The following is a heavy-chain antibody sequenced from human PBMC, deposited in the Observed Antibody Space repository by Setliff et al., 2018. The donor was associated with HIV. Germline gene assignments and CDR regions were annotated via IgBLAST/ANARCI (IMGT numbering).Heavy chain of an antibody. J-gene: IGHJ6*03. CDR1: GYTFTNNG. CDR3: ARGGAGEWHLYMDV. CDR2: ISGDNGNT. Sequence: ASVKVSCKASGYTFTNNGINWVRQAPGQGLEWMGWISGDNGNTKYAQKLQGRVTMTTDTSTSTAYMELRNLRSEDTAVYYCARGGAGEWHLYMDVWGKGTAVTVSS. V-gene: IGHV1-18*01. D-gene: IGHD3-16*01.